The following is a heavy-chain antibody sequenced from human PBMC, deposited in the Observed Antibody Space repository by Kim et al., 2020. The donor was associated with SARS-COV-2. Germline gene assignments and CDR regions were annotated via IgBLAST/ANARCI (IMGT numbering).Heavy chain of an antibody. CDR1: GFTFSSYA. J-gene: IGHJ4*02. V-gene: IGHV3-33*06. CDR2: IWYDGSNK. Sequence: GGSLRLSCAASGFTFSSYAMHWVRQAPGKGLEWVAVIWYDGSNKYYADSVKGRFTISRDNSKNTLYLQMNSLRAEDTAVYYCANALFQQLVPLDYWGQGTLVTVSS. CDR3: ANALFQQLVPLDY. D-gene: IGHD6-13*01.